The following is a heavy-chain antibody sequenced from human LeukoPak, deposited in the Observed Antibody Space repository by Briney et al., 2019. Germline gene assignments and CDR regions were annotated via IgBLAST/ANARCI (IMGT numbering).Heavy chain of an antibody. D-gene: IGHD1-7*01. CDR1: GYTFTSYG. Sequence: ASVKVSCKASGYTFTSYGISWVRQAPGQGLEWMGWISAYNGNTNYAQKLQGRVTMTTDTSTSTAYMELRSLRSDDTAVYYCARTDTKSDWNYEPVGFDYWGQGTLVTVSS. J-gene: IGHJ4*02. CDR2: ISAYNGNT. V-gene: IGHV1-18*01. CDR3: ARTDTKSDWNYEPVGFDY.